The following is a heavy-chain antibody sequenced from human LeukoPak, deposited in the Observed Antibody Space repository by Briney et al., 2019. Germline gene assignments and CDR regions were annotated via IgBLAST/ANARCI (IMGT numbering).Heavy chain of an antibody. D-gene: IGHD5-18*01. CDR3: ARTKGYSYGYSYFQH. CDR1: GGSFSGYY. J-gene: IGHJ1*01. V-gene: IGHV4-34*01. Sequence: SETLSLTCAVYGGSFSGYYWSRIRQPPGKGLEWIGEINHSGSTNYNPSLKSRVTISVDTSKNQFSLKLSSVTAADTAVYYCARTKGYSYGYSYFQHWGQGTLVTVSS. CDR2: INHSGST.